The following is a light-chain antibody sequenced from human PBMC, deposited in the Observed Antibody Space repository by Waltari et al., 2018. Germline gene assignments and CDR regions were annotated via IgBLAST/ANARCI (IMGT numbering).Light chain of an antibody. V-gene: IGKV1-39*01. CDR3: QQSYTSPQT. J-gene: IGKJ1*01. CDR2: AAS. Sequence: DIQMTQSPSSLSVSVGYRVTIPCRASQNINYYLNWDQQKPGKAPNLLIYAASRLYSGVSSRFSGSESGTEFTRTSGSLQPEDFATYDCQQSYTSPQTFGRGTKVEIK. CDR1: QNINYY.